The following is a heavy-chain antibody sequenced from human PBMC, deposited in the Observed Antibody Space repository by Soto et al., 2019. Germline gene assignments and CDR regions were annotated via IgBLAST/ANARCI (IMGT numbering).Heavy chain of an antibody. Sequence: GGSLRLSCAASGFTFSDYYMSWIRQAPGKGLEWVSYISSSGSTIYYADSVKGRFTISRDNAKNSLYLQMNSLRAEDTAVYYCARDAREENYDYIWGSYRFQYFDYWGQGTLVTVSS. CDR3: ARDAREENYDYIWGSYRFQYFDY. V-gene: IGHV3-11*01. D-gene: IGHD3-16*02. CDR1: GFTFSDYY. CDR2: ISSSGSTI. J-gene: IGHJ4*02.